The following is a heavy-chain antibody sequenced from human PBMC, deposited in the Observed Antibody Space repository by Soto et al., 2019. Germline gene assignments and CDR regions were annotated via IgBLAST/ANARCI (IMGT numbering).Heavy chain of an antibody. CDR3: PRRSKIHKDGFRHVTILGVVPPNYGMGV. J-gene: IGHJ6*02. CDR1: GYSFTGYW. Sequence: GESLKIYCPGFGYSFTGYWISWVRQIPGKVLETMGRIDTSDSYTNYSPCFQGHATISADKSTSTAYMQWSSLKASDTAMYYLPRRSKIHKDGFRHVTILGVVPPNYGMGVWGQGTTVTVSS. D-gene: IGHD3-3*01. V-gene: IGHV5-10-1*01. CDR2: IDTSDSYT.